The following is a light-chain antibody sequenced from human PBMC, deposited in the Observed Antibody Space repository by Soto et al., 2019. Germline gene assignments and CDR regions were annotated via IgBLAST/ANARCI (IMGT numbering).Light chain of an antibody. Sequence: ESMLTQSPATLSLSPGERATLSCRASPSVRSYLAWYQQKPCQAPRLLIYDASNRAPGIPARFSGSVCGTDFTLTISSLETDDLAVYYGQQYGSSLSWTFGQGTKVDIK. CDR1: PSVRSY. J-gene: IGKJ1*01. CDR2: DAS. V-gene: IGKV3-11*01. CDR3: QQYGSSLSWT.